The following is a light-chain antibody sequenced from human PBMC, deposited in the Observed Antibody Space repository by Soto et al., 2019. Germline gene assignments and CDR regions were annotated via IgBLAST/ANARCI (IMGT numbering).Light chain of an antibody. CDR2: LGT. Sequence: QSALTQPASVSGSPGQSITISCTGTSDVGSYNLVSWYQQHPGKAPKLIIYLGTKRPSGVSDRFSGSDSGNTASLTISGRQAEDEADYYCCSYAGRRVFGGGTKLTVL. V-gene: IGLV2-23*01. CDR3: CSYAGRRV. J-gene: IGLJ3*02. CDR1: SDVGSYNL.